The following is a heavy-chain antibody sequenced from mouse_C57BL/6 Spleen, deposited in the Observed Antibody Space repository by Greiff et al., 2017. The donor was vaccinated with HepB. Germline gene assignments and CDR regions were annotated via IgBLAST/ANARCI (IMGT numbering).Heavy chain of an antibody. V-gene: IGHV5-17*01. CDR2: ISSGSSTI. D-gene: IGHD2-1*01. CDR1: GFTFSDYG. CDR3: AKGNLYGKAMDY. Sequence: EVKLVESGGGLVKPGGSLKLSCAASGFTFSDYGMHWVRQAPEKGLEWVAYISSGSSTIYYADTVKGRFTISRDNAKNTLFLQMTSLRSEDTAMYYCAKGNLYGKAMDYWGQGTSVTVSS. J-gene: IGHJ4*01.